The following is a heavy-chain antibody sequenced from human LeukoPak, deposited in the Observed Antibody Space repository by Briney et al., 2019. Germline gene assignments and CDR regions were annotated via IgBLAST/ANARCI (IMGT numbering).Heavy chain of an antibody. CDR1: GGSISSGDYY. D-gene: IGHD2-2*01. J-gene: IGHJ4*02. V-gene: IGHV4-30-4*08. CDR2: IYYSGST. Sequence: SETLSLTCTVSGGSISSGDYYWSWIRQPPGKGLEWIGYIYYSGSTYYNPSLKSRVTISVDTSKNQFSLKLSSVTAADTAVYYCARVGVVPAADSYYFDYWGQGTLVTVSS. CDR3: ARVGVVPAADSYYFDY.